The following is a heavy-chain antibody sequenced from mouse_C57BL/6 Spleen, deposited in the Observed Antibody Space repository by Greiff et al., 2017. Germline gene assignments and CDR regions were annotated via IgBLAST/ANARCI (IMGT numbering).Heavy chain of an antibody. CDR2: ISSGSSTI. CDR1: GFTFSDYG. V-gene: IGHV5-17*01. Sequence: EVQVVESGGGLVKPGGSLKLSCAASGFTFSDYGMHWVRQAPEKGLEWVAYISSGSSTIYYADTVKGRFTISSDNAKNPLFLQRTSVRAEDTAMYYCARTTMGVAFDYWGQGTTLTVSS. D-gene: IGHD1-1*01. CDR3: ARTTMGVAFDY. J-gene: IGHJ2*01.